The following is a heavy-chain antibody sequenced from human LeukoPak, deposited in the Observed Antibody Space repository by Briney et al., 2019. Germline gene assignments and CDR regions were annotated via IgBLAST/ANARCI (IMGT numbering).Heavy chain of an antibody. Sequence: ASVKVSCKASGYTFTSYGISWVRQAPGQGLEWMGWISAYNGNTNYAQKLQGRVTMTTDTSTSTAYMELRSLRSDDTAVYYCARGSRGYDFWSGNYYYYYMDVWGKGTTVTVSS. V-gene: IGHV1-18*01. D-gene: IGHD3-3*01. J-gene: IGHJ6*03. CDR2: ISAYNGNT. CDR3: ARGSRGYDFWSGNYYYYYMDV. CDR1: GYTFTSYG.